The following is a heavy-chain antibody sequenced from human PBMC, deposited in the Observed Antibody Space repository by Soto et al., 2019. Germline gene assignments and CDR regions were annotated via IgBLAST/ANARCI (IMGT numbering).Heavy chain of an antibody. Sequence: QLQLQESGPGLVKPSETLSLTCTVSGGSISSSSYYWGWIRQPPGKGLEWIGSIYYSGSTYYNPSLKSRVTMSVDTAKNQFSLKLSSVTAADTAVYYCARGWKIDYWGQGTLVTVSS. V-gene: IGHV4-39*01. CDR2: IYYSGST. CDR1: GGSISSSSYY. J-gene: IGHJ4*02. CDR3: ARGWKIDY. D-gene: IGHD1-1*01.